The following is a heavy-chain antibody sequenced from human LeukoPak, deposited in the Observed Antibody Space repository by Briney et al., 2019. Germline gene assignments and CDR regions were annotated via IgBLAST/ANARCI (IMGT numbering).Heavy chain of an antibody. Sequence: PGGSLRLSCAASGFTFSSYWMSWVRQAPGKGLEWVANIKQDGSEKYYVDSVKGRFTISRDNAKNSLYLQMNSLRAEDTAVYYCARVSPNTVTTLPYFDYWGQGTLVTVSS. CDR2: IKQDGSEK. CDR1: GFTFSSYW. V-gene: IGHV3-7*01. CDR3: ARVSPNTVTTLPYFDY. D-gene: IGHD4-17*01. J-gene: IGHJ4*02.